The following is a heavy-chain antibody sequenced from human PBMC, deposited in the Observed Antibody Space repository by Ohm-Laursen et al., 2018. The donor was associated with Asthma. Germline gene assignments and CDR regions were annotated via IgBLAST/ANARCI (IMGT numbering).Heavy chain of an antibody. CDR3: AKGGTEYLLYGMPDQFDY. V-gene: IGHV3-30*18. CDR1: GFTLKAYG. CDR2: ISYDGRNK. D-gene: IGHD3-3*01. Sequence: SLRLSCTASGFTLKAYGIHWVRQAPGKGLEWVAVISYDGRNKYYGDSVKGRFTISGDKSKNTVSLQMNSLKSEDTAVYYCAKGGTEYLLYGMPDQFDYWGQGSLVTVSS. J-gene: IGHJ4*02.